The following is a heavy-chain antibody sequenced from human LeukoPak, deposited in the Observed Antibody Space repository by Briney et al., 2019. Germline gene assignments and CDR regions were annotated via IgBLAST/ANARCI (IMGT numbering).Heavy chain of an antibody. Sequence: GGSLRLSCAASGFIVNNCWMSWVRQAPGKGLEWAAHINEDGSDKYYVDAVKGRFTISRDNAKNSLYLQVNSLRAEDTAVFYCVSWCNDSPPTSIWGQGTLVTVSS. D-gene: IGHD2-8*01. CDR1: GFIVNNCW. J-gene: IGHJ4*02. CDR3: VSWCNDSPPTSI. V-gene: IGHV3-7*01. CDR2: INEDGSDK.